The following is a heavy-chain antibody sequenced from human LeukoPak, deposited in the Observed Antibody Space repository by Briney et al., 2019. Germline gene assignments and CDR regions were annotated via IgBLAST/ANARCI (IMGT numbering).Heavy chain of an antibody. J-gene: IGHJ4*02. CDR1: GFTFSSYA. D-gene: IGHD3-10*02. CDR2: ISGSGGST. CDR3: AKDRMVFGELLLYYFDY. Sequence: GGSLRLSCAASGFTFSSYAMSWVRQAPGKGLEWVSAISGSGGSTYYADSVKGRFTISRDNSKNTLYLQMNSLRAEDTAVYYCAKDRMVFGELLLYYFDYWGQGTLVTVSS. V-gene: IGHV3-23*01.